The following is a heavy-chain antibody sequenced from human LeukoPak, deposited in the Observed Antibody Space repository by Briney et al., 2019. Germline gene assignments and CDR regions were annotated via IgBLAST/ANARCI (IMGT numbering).Heavy chain of an antibody. Sequence: PSETLSLTCTVSGGSISSSSYYWGWIRQPPGKGLEWIGSIYYSGSTYYNPSLKSRVTISVDTSKNQFSLKLSSVTAADTAVYYCARRKFQYYDILTGSYYYYYYMDVWGKGTTVTVSS. CDR3: ARRKFQYYDILTGSYYYYYYMDV. V-gene: IGHV4-39*01. D-gene: IGHD3-9*01. J-gene: IGHJ6*03. CDR2: IYYSGST. CDR1: GGSISSSSYY.